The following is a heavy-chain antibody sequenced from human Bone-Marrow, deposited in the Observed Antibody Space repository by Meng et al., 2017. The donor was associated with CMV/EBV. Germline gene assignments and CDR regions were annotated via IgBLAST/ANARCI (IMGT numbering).Heavy chain of an antibody. CDR3: ARAGSSSGAFDI. V-gene: IGHV3-30*14. D-gene: IGHD6-6*01. J-gene: IGHJ3*02. CDR1: GFTFSSYA. Sequence: LSLTCAASGFTFSSYAMHWVRQAPGKGLEWVAVISYDGSNKYYADSVKGRFTISRDNSKNTLHLQMNSLRAEDTAMYYCARAGSSSGAFDIWGQGTMVTVSS. CDR2: ISYDGSNK.